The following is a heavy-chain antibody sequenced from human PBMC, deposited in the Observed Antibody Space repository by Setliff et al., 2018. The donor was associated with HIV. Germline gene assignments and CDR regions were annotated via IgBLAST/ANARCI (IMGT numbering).Heavy chain of an antibody. Sequence: PSETLSLTCAVYGVSFSGYYWNWIRQTPGKGLEWIGEIDHSGSTNYNPSLKSRVTISLDTSKNQFSLRLTSVTAADTAVYYCARTPGTIWGYDYWGQGTLVTVSS. V-gene: IGHV4-34*01. CDR3: ARTPGTIWGYDY. D-gene: IGHD3-9*01. CDR2: IDHSGST. CDR1: GVSFSGYY. J-gene: IGHJ4*02.